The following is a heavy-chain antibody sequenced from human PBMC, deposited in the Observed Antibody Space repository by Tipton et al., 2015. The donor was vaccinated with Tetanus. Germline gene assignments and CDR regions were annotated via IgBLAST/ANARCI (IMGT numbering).Heavy chain of an antibody. V-gene: IGHV5-51*01. CDR2: IYPGDSDT. D-gene: IGHD2-8*01. J-gene: IGHJ4*02. CDR1: GYIFNNYW. Sequence: MQLVQSGGEVKKPGESLKISCKGSGYIFNNYWIGWVRQKPGKGLEWMWIIYPGDSDTRYSPSFQGQVTISVDKSINTAFLRWSGLKASDTSMFYCARAHCTDGVCNFDFWGQGALVTVAS. CDR3: ARAHCTDGVCNFDF.